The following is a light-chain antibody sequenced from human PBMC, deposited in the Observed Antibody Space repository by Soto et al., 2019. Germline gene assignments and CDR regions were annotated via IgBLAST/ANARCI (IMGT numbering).Light chain of an antibody. CDR2: EGT. J-gene: IGLJ3*02. Sequence: QSALTQPASVSGSPGQSITISCTGTSSDVGTYYLVSWYQQHPGKVPKVMIYEGTKRPSGVSDRFSGSKSGNTASLAISGLRSEDEADYYCAAWDDSLRGWVFGGGTKLTVL. V-gene: IGLV2-14*02. CDR3: AAWDDSLRGWV. CDR1: SSDVGTYYL.